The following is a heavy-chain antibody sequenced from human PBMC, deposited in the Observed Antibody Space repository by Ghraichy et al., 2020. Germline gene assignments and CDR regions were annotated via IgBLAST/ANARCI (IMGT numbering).Heavy chain of an antibody. Sequence: SETLSLTCAVYGGSFSGYYWSWIRQPPGKVLEWIWEINHSGSTNYNPSLKSRVTISVDTSKNQVSLKLSSVTAADTAVYYFARDQGLFASPFDYWGQGTLVTVSS. V-gene: IGHV4-34*01. D-gene: IGHD3-22*01. J-gene: IGHJ4*02. CDR1: GGSFSGYY. CDR3: ARDQGLFASPFDY. CDR2: INHSGST.